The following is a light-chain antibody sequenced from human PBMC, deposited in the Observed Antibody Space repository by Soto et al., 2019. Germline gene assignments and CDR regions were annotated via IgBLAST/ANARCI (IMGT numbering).Light chain of an antibody. Sequence: DIRMTQSPSTLSASVGDRVTITCRASQSISSWLAWYQQKPGKAPKLLIYKASSLESGVPSRFSGSGSGTEFTLTISSLQPDDFAIYYCQQYNSYWTFGQGTKVDIK. V-gene: IGKV1-5*03. CDR3: QQYNSYWT. CDR2: KAS. J-gene: IGKJ1*01. CDR1: QSISSW.